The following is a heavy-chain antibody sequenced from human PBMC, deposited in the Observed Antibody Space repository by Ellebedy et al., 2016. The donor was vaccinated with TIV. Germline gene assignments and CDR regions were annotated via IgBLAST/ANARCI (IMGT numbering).Heavy chain of an antibody. CDR3: ARVSGFRKCSSTSCYEGWFDP. J-gene: IGHJ5*02. CDR2: INPNSGGT. D-gene: IGHD2-2*01. V-gene: IGHV1-2*02. Sequence: ASVKVSXXASGYTFTGYYMHWVRQAPGQGLEWMGWINPNSGGTNYAQKFQGRVTMTRDTSISTAYMELSRLRSDDTAVYYCARVSGFRKCSSTSCYEGWFDPWGQGTLVTVSS. CDR1: GYTFTGYY.